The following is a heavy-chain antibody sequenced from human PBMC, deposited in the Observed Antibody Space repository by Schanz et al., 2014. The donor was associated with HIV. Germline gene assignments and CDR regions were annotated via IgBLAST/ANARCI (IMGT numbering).Heavy chain of an antibody. Sequence: QVQLVESGGGVVQPGRSLRLSCVASGFTFDNYGMHWVRQAPGKGLEWVAVMSYDGIRKNYADSVKGRFTISRDNSKNTLNLQMKSLRAEDTAIYHCAKDGGSRGRRRGMDVWGQGTTVTVSS. CDR3: AKDGGSRGRRRGMDV. V-gene: IGHV3-30*18. CDR1: GFTFDNYG. J-gene: IGHJ6*02. CDR2: MSYDGIRK. D-gene: IGHD3-10*01.